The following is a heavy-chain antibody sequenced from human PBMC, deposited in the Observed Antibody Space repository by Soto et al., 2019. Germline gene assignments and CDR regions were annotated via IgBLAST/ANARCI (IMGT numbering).Heavy chain of an antibody. V-gene: IGHV3-21*01. D-gene: IGHD6-25*01. CDR2: ISSSSSYI. CDR1: GFTFSSYS. CDR3: ARDSRGSGAKLKAYYYYYYMDV. J-gene: IGHJ6*03. Sequence: GGSLRLSCAASGFTFSSYSVNWVRQAPGKGLEWVSSISSSSSYIYYADSVKGRFTISRDNAKNSLYLQMNSLRAEDTAVYYCARDSRGSGAKLKAYYYYYYMDVWGKGTTVTVSS.